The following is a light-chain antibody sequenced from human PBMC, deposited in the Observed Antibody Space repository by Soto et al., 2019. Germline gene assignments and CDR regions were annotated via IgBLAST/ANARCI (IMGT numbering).Light chain of an antibody. CDR3: QQCYSTPRT. Sequence: DIQLTQSPSSLSLCQGDRVTITCRASQSISSYLNWYQQKPGKAPKLLIYAASSLQSGVPSRFSGSGSGTDFTLTISSLQPEDFATYYCQQCYSTPRTFGQGTRLDIK. V-gene: IGKV1-39*01. CDR2: AAS. CDR1: QSISSY. J-gene: IGKJ1*01.